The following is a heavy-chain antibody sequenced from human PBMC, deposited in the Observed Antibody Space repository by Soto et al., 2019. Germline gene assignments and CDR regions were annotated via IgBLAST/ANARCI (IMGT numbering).Heavy chain of an antibody. CDR3: TTSGSDPGDSGSYYYGMDV. J-gene: IGHJ6*02. Sequence: EVQLLESGGGLVQPGGSLRLSCAASGFTFSSYAMSWVRQAPGKGLEWVSAISGSGGSTYYADSVKGRFTISRDNSKNTLYLRMNSLRAEDTAVYYCTTSGSDPGDSGSYYYGMDVWGQGTTVTVSS. D-gene: IGHD3-10*01. CDR2: ISGSGGST. V-gene: IGHV3-23*01. CDR1: GFTFSSYA.